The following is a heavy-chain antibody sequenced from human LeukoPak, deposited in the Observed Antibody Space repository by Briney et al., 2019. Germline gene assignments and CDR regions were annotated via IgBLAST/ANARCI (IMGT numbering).Heavy chain of an antibody. D-gene: IGHD1-26*01. V-gene: IGHV3-11*01. CDR1: GFSFSDFY. CDR2: IGTRSNPI. CDR3: AREARGSGRDFDY. Sequence: GGSLRLSCAASGFSFSDFYMSWIRQAPGMGLEWIPYIGTRSNPIYYADSVKGRFTISRDDAKNSLYLQMNSLRDEDTAVYFCAREARGSGRDFDYWGQGILVTVSS. J-gene: IGHJ4*02.